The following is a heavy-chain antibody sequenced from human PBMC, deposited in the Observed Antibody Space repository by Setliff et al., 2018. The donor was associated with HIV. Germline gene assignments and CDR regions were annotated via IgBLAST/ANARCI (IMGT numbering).Heavy chain of an antibody. CDR3: ARLGDSGYDFRGYFDY. CDR1: GGSVSDTSYY. CDR2: VYYSGGT. D-gene: IGHD5-12*01. V-gene: IGHV4-39*01. Sequence: SETLSLTCTVSGGSVSDTSYYWGWIRQPPGKGLEWLANVYYSGGTYCNPSLNSRVTISVDTSRNQFSLKLTSVTAADTALYFCARLGDSGYDFRGYFDYWGQGKLVTVSS. J-gene: IGHJ4*02.